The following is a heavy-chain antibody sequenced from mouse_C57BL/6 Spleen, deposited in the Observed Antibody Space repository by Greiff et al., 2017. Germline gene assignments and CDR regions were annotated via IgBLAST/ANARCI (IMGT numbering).Heavy chain of an antibody. CDR1: GYSFTGYF. CDR3: ARGDYSKSDWYFDV. V-gene: IGHV1-20*01. Sequence: EVQLQQSGPELVKPGDSVKISCKASGYSFTGYFMNWVMQSHGKSLEWIGRINPYNGDTFYNQKFKGKATLTVDKSSSTAHMELRSLTSEDSAVYYCARGDYSKSDWYFDVWGTGTTVTVSS. D-gene: IGHD2-5*01. CDR2: INPYNGDT. J-gene: IGHJ1*03.